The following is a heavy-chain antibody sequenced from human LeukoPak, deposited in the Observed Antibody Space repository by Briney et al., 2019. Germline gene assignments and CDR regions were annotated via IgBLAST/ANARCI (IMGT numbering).Heavy chain of an antibody. CDR3: ASLNNYDYRGGFDY. Sequence: SETLSLTCTVSGGSISSSSYYWGWIRQPPGKGLEWIGSIYYSGSTCYNPSLKSRVTISVDTSKNQFSLKLSSVTAADTAVYYCASLNNYDYRGGFDYWGQGTLVTVSS. J-gene: IGHJ4*02. CDR2: IYYSGST. V-gene: IGHV4-39*01. D-gene: IGHD3-16*01. CDR1: GGSISSSSYY.